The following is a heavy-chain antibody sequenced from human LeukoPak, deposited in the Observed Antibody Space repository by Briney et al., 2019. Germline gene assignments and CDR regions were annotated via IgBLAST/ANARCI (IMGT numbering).Heavy chain of an antibody. V-gene: IGHV3-7*01. CDR1: GFTFRRHW. J-gene: IGHJ4*02. CDR3: ARDLRLGERGLFFFEY. Sequence: GGSLRLSCAASGFTFRRHWMSWVRQAPGKGLEWVANMRDDGSEEFYVNSVKGRFTISRDNAKNSLYLQMDSLRAEDTAVYYCARDLRLGERGLFFFEYWGQGALVTVAS. CDR2: MRDDGSEE. D-gene: IGHD3-22*01.